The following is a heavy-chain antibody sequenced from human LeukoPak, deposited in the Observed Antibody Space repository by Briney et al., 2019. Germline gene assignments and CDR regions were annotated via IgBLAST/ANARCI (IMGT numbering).Heavy chain of an antibody. CDR3: ARGRNWQTFYHYYMDV. CDR2: INHGGVT. CDR1: GGSFSGHY. D-gene: IGHD1-14*01. Sequence: SETLSLTCGVSGGSFSGHYWTWLRQTPGKGLEWMGEINHGGVTNYNPSLTSRVSISIDTSTNEISLNMSSVTAADTGIYYCARGRNWQTFYHYYMDVWGKGATVTVS. J-gene: IGHJ6*03. V-gene: IGHV4-34*01.